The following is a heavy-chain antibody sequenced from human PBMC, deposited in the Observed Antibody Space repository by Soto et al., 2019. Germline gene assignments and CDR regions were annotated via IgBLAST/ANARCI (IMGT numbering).Heavy chain of an antibody. D-gene: IGHD3-22*01. J-gene: IGHJ5*02. CDR1: GSTFTSSA. Sequence: GASVKVSCKASGSTFTSSAMQWVRQARGQRLEWIGWIVVGSGNTNYAQKFQERVTITRDMSTSTAYMELSSLRSEDTAVYYCAAVDSSGYYYPRFDPWGQGTLVTVSS. CDR3: AAVDSSGYYYPRFDP. V-gene: IGHV1-58*02. CDR2: IVVGSGNT.